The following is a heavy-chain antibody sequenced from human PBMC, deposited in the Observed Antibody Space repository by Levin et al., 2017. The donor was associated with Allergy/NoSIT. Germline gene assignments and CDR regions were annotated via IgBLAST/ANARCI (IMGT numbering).Heavy chain of an antibody. CDR2: ISGSGGST. V-gene: IGHV3-23*01. J-gene: IGHJ5*02. CDR1: GFTFSTYA. D-gene: IGHD2-2*01. Sequence: GGSLRLSCAASGFTFSTYAMSWVRQAPGQGLEWVSAISGSGGSTYYPDSVKGRFTISRDNSKDTLYLQMNSLRAEDTAVYYCARGDCSSTSCSTPNKNWFDPWGQGTLVTVSS. CDR3: ARGDCSSTSCSTPNKNWFDP.